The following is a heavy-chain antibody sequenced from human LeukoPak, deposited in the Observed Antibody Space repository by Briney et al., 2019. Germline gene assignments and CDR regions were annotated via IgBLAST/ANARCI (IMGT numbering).Heavy chain of an antibody. CDR2: IYPGDSDT. V-gene: IGHV5-51*01. CDR3: ARRHSSGSNWFDP. CDR1: GYSFTSYW. J-gene: IGHJ5*02. Sequence: GESLKISCKGSGYSFTSYWIGWVRRIAGKLLEWMGIIYPGDSDTRYSPSFQGQVTISADKSISTANLQCSSRKASDTAMYYCARRHSSGSNWFDPWGQGTLVTVSP. D-gene: IGHD6-19*01.